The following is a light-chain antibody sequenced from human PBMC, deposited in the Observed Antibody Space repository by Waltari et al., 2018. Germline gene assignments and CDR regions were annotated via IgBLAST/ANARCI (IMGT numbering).Light chain of an antibody. V-gene: IGLV4-69*01. CDR1: SGHSSNI. CDR2: VNSDGSH. J-gene: IGLJ3*02. CDR3: ETGGHGTWV. Sequence: QLVLTQSPSASASLGASVKLTCTLSSGHSSNIIAWLQQQPGKGPRYLMQVNSDGSHRKGDEIQDRFSGASSGAERYLTISSRQSEDGADCDGETGGHGTWVFGGGTKLTVL.